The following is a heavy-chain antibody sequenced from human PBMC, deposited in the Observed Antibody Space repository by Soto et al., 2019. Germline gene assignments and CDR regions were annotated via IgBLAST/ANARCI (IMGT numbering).Heavy chain of an antibody. CDR1: GYTFTSWD. CDR3: ARDLTTVTRDERVYALDI. CDR2: MNPRSGNT. J-gene: IGHJ3*02. V-gene: IGHV1-8*01. D-gene: IGHD4-17*01. Sequence: ASVKVSCKASGYTFTSWDVYWVRQAAGQGLEWMGYMNPRSGNTGYEQKFQGRVTMTRDTSISTAYMELSSLTSDDTAVYYCARDLTTVTRDERVYALDIWGQGTMVTV.